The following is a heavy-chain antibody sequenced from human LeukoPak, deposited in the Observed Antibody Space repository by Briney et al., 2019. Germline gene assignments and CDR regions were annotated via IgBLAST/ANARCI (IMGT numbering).Heavy chain of an antibody. D-gene: IGHD2-2*01. CDR2: IYPGDSET. Sequence: GESLKISCGGSGYSFTNYWIGWVRQMPGKGLEWMGIIYPGDSETRYSPSFKGQVTISADKSINTAYLQWSSLKASDTAMYYCARHPLGYCGSTSCLVGYLDYWGQGTLVTVSS. J-gene: IGHJ4*02. CDR3: ARHPLGYCGSTSCLVGYLDY. V-gene: IGHV5-51*01. CDR1: GYSFTNYW.